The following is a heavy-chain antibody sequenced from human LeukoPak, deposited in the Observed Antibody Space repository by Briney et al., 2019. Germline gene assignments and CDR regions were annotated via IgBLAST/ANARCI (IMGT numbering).Heavy chain of an antibody. V-gene: IGHV4-39*01. CDR1: GGSISSSSYY. D-gene: IGHD6-6*01. CDR2: IYYSGST. J-gene: IGHJ4*02. CDR3: ARIGGKYSSSSGFFDY. Sequence: SETLSLTCTVSGGSISSSSYYWGWIRQPPGKGLEWIGSIYYSGSTYYNPSLKSRVTISVDTSKNQFSLKLSSVTAADTAVYYCARIGGKYSSSSGFFDYWGQGTLVTVSS.